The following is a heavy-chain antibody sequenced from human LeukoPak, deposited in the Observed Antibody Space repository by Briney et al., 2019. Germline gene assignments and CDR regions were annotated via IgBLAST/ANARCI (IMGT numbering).Heavy chain of an antibody. CDR1: GFTFSSYS. J-gene: IGHJ4*02. CDR3: AGITMIVVVINTFDY. D-gene: IGHD3-22*01. V-gene: IGHV3-48*01. Sequence: PGGSLRLSCAASGFTFSSYSMNWVRQAPGKGLEWVSYISSSSSTIYYADSVKGRFTISRDNSKNTLYLQMNSLRAEDTAVYYCAGITMIVVVINTFDYWGQGTLVTVSS. CDR2: ISSSSSTI.